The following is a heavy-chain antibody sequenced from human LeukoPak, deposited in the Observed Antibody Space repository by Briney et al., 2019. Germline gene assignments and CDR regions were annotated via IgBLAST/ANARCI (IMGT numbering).Heavy chain of an antibody. J-gene: IGHJ3*02. D-gene: IGHD3-10*01. CDR3: ASRSSGTGRAFDI. Sequence: SETLSLTCTVSGGSISSYYWSWIRQPAGKGLEWIGRIYTSGSTSYNPSLKSRVTISVDKSENQFPLQLTSVTAADTAVYYCASRSSGTGRAFDIWGQGTMVTVSS. CDR1: GGSISSYY. V-gene: IGHV4-4*07. CDR2: IYTSGST.